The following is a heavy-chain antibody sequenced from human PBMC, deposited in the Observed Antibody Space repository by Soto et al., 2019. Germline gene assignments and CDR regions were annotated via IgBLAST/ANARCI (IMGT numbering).Heavy chain of an antibody. J-gene: IGHJ6*03. D-gene: IGHD2-15*01. CDR2: ITSDGGST. V-gene: IGHV3-74*01. Sequence: EVQLVKSGGGLVQPGGSLRLSCAASGFTFSSHWLHWVHQAPGKGLMWVSRITSDGGSTSYADSVKGRFTISRDNAKNTLYLQMNSLRAEDTAVYYCAREGSGYYMDVWGKGTTVTVSS. CDR1: GFTFSSHW. CDR3: AREGSGYYMDV.